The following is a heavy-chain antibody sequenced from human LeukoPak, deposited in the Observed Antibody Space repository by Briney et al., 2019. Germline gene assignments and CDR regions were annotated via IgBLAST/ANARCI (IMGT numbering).Heavy chain of an antibody. CDR1: GFTFTSYG. Sequence: GGSMRLSCAAYGFTFTSYGMHWDRQAPGKGLEWVAFIRYDGSNKYYADSVKGRFTISRDNSKNTLYLQMNSLRAEDTAVYYCAKGLSRKAIVVVPAAILDYWGQGTLVTVSS. V-gene: IGHV3-30*02. D-gene: IGHD2-2*02. J-gene: IGHJ4*02. CDR2: IRYDGSNK. CDR3: AKGLSRKAIVVVPAAILDY.